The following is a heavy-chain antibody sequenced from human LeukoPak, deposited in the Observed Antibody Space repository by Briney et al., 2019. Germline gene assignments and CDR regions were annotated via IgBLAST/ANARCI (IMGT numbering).Heavy chain of an antibody. CDR3: ARGYYDILTGYYSSYYYYMDV. J-gene: IGHJ6*03. Sequence: GASVKVSCKASGGTFSSYAISWVRQAPGQGLEWMGGIIPIFGTANYAQKFQGRVTITADKSTSTAYMELSSLRSEDTAVYYCARGYYDILTGYYSSYYYYMDVWGKGTTVTVSS. V-gene: IGHV1-69*06. CDR1: GGTFSSYA. D-gene: IGHD3-9*01. CDR2: IIPIFGTA.